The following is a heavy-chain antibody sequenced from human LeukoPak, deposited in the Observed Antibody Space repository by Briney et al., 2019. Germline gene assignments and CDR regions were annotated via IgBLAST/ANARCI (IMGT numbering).Heavy chain of an antibody. CDR1: GFTFGDYA. Sequence: GGSLRLSCTASGFTFGDYAMSWFRQAPGKGLEWVGFIRSKAYGGTTEYAASVKGRFTISRDNAKNSLYLQMNSLRAEDTAVYYCARSPRYCGGGSCYGFRFDYWGQGTLVTVSS. CDR3: ARSPRYCGGGSCYGFRFDY. D-gene: IGHD2-15*01. J-gene: IGHJ4*02. V-gene: IGHV3-49*03. CDR2: IRSKAYGGTT.